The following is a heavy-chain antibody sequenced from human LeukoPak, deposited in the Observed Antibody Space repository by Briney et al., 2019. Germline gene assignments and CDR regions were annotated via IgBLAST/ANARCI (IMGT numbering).Heavy chain of an antibody. D-gene: IGHD3-10*01. CDR1: GFTFSSYG. CDR2: ISHDGNNK. J-gene: IGHJ4*02. CDR3: AKGDPYGSGSYPVDY. Sequence: PGRSLRLSCAASGFTFSSYGMHWVRQAPGKGLEGVAIISHDGNNKYYADSVKGRFTISRDNSKNTLYLQMNSLRPEDTAVYYCAKGDPYGSGSYPVDYWGQGTLVTVSS. V-gene: IGHV3-30*18.